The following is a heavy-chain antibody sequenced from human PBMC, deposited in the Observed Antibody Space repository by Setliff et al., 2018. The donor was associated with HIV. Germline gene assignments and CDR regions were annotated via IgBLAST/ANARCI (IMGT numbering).Heavy chain of an antibody. J-gene: IGHJ3*02. D-gene: IGHD2-2*01. CDR2: IIPIFGTA. CDR1: GGTFSSYA. CDR3: ARVNCSSTSCYTGDAFDI. V-gene: IGHV1-69*05. Sequence: SVKVSCKASGGTFSSYAISWVRQAPGQGLEWMGGIIPIFGTANYAQKFQGRVTITTDESTSTAYMELSSLRSEDTAVYYCARVNCSSTSCYTGDAFDIWGQGTMVTVSS.